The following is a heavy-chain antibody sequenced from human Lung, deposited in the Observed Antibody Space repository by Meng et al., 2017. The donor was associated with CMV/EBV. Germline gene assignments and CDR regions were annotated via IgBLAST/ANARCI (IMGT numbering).Heavy chain of an antibody. J-gene: IGHJ4*02. D-gene: IGHD3-16*01. CDR1: GFSLSTTGVC. V-gene: IGHV2-5*01. CDR3: AHTTPRSGLNY. Sequence: TCTFSGFSLSTTGVCVGWIRQPPGKALEWLALIYWNDDKRYSPSLKSRLIITKDTSKNQVVLTMTNMDPVDTATYYCAHTTPRSGLNYWGQGTLVTVSS. CDR2: IYWNDDK.